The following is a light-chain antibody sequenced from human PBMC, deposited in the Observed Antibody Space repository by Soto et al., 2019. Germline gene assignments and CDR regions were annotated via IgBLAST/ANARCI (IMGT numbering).Light chain of an antibody. J-gene: IGLJ2*01. CDR2: TNN. CDR1: SSNIGSNT. V-gene: IGLV1-44*01. CDR3: AAWDDSLSGVV. Sequence: QSVLTQPPSASGTPGQRVTISCSGISSNIGSNTVNWYQKFPGTAPKLIIYTNNQRPSGVPDRFSGSKSGTSASLAISGLQSEDEADYYCAAWDDSLSGVVFGGGTKVTVL.